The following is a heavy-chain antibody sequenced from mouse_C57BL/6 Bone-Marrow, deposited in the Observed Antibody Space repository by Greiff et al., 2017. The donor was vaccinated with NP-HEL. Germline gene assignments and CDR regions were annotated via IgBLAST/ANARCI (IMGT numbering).Heavy chain of an antibody. Sequence: VQGVESGAELVRPGASVTLSCKASGYTFTDYEMHWVKQTPVHGLEWIGAIDPETGGTAYNQKFKGKAILTADKSSSTAYMELRSLTSEDSAVYYCTRWEGTLYYFDYWGQGTTLTVSS. CDR2: IDPETGGT. J-gene: IGHJ2*01. CDR1: GYTFTDYE. CDR3: TRWEGTLYYFDY. D-gene: IGHD3-3*01. V-gene: IGHV1-15*01.